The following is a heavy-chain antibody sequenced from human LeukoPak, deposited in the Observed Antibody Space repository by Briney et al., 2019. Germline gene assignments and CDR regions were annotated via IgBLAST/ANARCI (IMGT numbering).Heavy chain of an antibody. V-gene: IGHV3-74*01. CDR3: ARAKYDSSGYYYSGFDI. Sequence: PGGSLRLSCAASGFTFSSYWMHWVRQAPGKGLVWVSRINSDGSTTSYADSVKGRFTISRDNAKKSLYLQMNSLRAEDTAVYYCARAKYDSSGYYYSGFDIWGQGTMVTVSS. CDR1: GFTFSSYW. D-gene: IGHD3-22*01. CDR2: INSDGSTT. J-gene: IGHJ3*02.